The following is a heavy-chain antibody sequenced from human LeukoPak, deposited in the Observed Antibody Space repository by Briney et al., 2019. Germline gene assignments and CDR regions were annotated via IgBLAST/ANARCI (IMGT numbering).Heavy chain of an antibody. V-gene: IGHV1-2*02. D-gene: IGHD6-13*01. J-gene: IGHJ6*03. CDR3: ARERSGYSSSWYVYYNYYMDV. CDR2: INPNSGGT. Sequence: ASVKVSCKASGYTFTGYYMHWVRQAPGQGLEWMGWINPNSGGTNYAQEFQGRVTMTRDTSISTAYMELSRLRSDDTAVYYCARERSGYSSSWYVYYNYYMDVWGKGTTVTVSS. CDR1: GYTFTGYY.